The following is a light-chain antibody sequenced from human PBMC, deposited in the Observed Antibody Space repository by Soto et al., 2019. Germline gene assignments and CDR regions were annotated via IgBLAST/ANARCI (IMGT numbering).Light chain of an antibody. J-gene: IGLJ1*01. CDR1: ISKIGNNY. Sequence: QSVLTQPPSVSAAPGQKVTISCSGTISKIGNNYVSWYQQLPGAAPTLLIYESNRRPTGIPDRFSGSKSATSATLDITGLQTGDEADYYCASWDHSLSGYVFGSGTKATVL. V-gene: IGLV1-51*02. CDR3: ASWDHSLSGYV. CDR2: ESN.